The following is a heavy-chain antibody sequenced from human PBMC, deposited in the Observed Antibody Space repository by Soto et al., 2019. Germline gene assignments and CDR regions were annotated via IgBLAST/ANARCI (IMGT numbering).Heavy chain of an antibody. CDR3: ARGRYYYDSRPGYQDAFDI. Sequence: ASVKVSCKASGYTFTGYYMHWVRQAPGQGLEWMGWINPNSGGTNYAQKFQGRVTMSRDTSISTAYMELSRLRSDDTAVYYCARGRYYYDSRPGYQDAFDIWGQGTMVTVSS. V-gene: IGHV1-2*02. CDR2: INPNSGGT. D-gene: IGHD3-22*01. J-gene: IGHJ3*02. CDR1: GYTFTGYY.